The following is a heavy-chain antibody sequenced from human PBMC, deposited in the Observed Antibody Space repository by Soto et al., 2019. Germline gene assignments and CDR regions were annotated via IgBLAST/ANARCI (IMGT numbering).Heavy chain of an antibody. D-gene: IGHD1-26*01. CDR3: ARRYGGNFDY. Sequence: PSETLSLTCTVSGGSISSYYWSWIRQPPGKGLEWIGYIYYSGSTNHNPSLKSRVTISVDTSKNQFSLKLSSVTAADTAVYYCARRYGGNFDYWGQGTLVTVSS. V-gene: IGHV4-59*01. CDR2: IYYSGST. CDR1: GGSISSYY. J-gene: IGHJ4*02.